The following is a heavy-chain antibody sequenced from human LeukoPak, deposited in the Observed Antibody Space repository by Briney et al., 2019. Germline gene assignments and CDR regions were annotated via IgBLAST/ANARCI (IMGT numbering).Heavy chain of an antibody. D-gene: IGHD1-1*01. V-gene: IGHV4-39*07. Sequence: SETLSLTCTVSGGSISSGTYYWGWIRQPPGKGLEWIGSIYHSGSTYYNPSLKSRVTISVDTSKNQFSLKLSSVTAADTAVYYCARMSGDYYYYYYMDVWGKGTTVTISS. CDR2: IYHSGST. CDR1: GGSISSGTYY. J-gene: IGHJ6*03. CDR3: ARMSGDYYYYYYMDV.